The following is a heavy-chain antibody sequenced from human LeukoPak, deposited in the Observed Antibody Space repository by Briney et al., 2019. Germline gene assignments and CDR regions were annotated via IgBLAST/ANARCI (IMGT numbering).Heavy chain of an antibody. D-gene: IGHD2-8*02. CDR3: ATGGSGYWYFDL. V-gene: IGHV4-4*07. J-gene: IGHJ2*01. CDR2: IYTSGST. Sequence: KSSETLSLTCTVSGGSISSYYWSWIRQPAGKGLEWIGRIYTSGSTNYNPSLKSRVTISVDKSKNQFSLKLSSVTAAATAVYYCATGGSGYWYFDLWGRGTLVTVSS. CDR1: GGSISSYY.